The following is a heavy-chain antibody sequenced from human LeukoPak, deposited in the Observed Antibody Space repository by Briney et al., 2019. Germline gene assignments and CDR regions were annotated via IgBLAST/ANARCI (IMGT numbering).Heavy chain of an antibody. J-gene: IGHJ3*02. Sequence: ASVKVSCKASGYTFTSYYMHWVRQAPGQGLEWMGIINPSGGSTSYAQKFQGRVTMTRDMSTSTVYMELSSLRSEDTAVYYCARAFYYDSSGYYQGAFDIWGQGTMVTVSS. D-gene: IGHD3-22*01. CDR2: INPSGGST. V-gene: IGHV1-46*01. CDR1: GYTFTSYY. CDR3: ARAFYYDSSGYYQGAFDI.